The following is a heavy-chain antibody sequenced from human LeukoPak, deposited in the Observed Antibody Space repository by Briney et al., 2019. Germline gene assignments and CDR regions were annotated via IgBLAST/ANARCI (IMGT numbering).Heavy chain of an antibody. CDR2: ISSSSTYI. CDR3: ARDGSIYYYTSGSYYNWFDP. D-gene: IGHD3-10*01. J-gene: IGHJ5*02. CDR1: GFTFSNYS. V-gene: IGHV3-21*01. Sequence: PGGSLRLSCAASGFTFSNYSMNWVRQAPGKGLEWVSSISSSSTYIYYADSVKGRFTISRDNAKNSLYLQMNSLRAEDTAVYYCARDGSIYYYTSGSYYNWFDPWGQGTLVTVSS.